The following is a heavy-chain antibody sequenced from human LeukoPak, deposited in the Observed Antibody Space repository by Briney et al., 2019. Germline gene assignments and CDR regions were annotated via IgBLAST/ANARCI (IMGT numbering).Heavy chain of an antibody. V-gene: IGHV1-69*05. CDR3: ARAELRYFDPFDY. D-gene: IGHD3-9*01. CDR2: IIPIFGTA. CDR1: GGTFSSYA. J-gene: IGHJ4*02. Sequence: SVKVSCKASGGTFSSYAISWVRQAPGQGLEWMGGIIPIFGTANYAQKFRGRVTITTDESTSTAYMELSSLRSEDTAVYYCARAELRYFDPFDYWGQGTLVTVSS.